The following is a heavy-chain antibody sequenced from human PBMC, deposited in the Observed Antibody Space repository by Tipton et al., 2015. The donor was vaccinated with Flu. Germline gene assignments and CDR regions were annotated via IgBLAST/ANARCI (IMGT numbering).Heavy chain of an antibody. Sequence: QSGAEVKKPGSSVKVSCKASGGTFSSYTINWVRQAPGQGLEWLGRIIPMLDIANYAQKFQGRVTITADKSTSTAYMELSSLRSEDTAMYYCARGGYCSSTTCYKPLDCWGQGTLVTVSS. CDR1: GGTFSSYT. D-gene: IGHD2-2*02. CDR3: ARGGYCSSTTCYKPLDC. V-gene: IGHV1-69*04. J-gene: IGHJ4*02. CDR2: IIPMLDIA.